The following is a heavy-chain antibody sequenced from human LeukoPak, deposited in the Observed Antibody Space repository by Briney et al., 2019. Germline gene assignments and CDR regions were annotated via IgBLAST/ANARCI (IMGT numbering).Heavy chain of an antibody. V-gene: IGHV1-18*01. D-gene: IGHD2-2*01. CDR3: AREEANCSSTSEWFFDY. Sequence: ASVKVSCKASGYTFTSYGISWVRQAPGQGLEWMGWISAYNGNTNYAQKLQGRVTMTTDTSTSTAYMELRSLRSDDTAVYYCAREEANCSSTSEWFFDYWGQGTLVTVSS. CDR2: ISAYNGNT. J-gene: IGHJ4*02. CDR1: GYTFTSYG.